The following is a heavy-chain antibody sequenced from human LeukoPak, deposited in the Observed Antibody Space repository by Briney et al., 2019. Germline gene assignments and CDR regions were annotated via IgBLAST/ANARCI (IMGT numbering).Heavy chain of an antibody. D-gene: IGHD6-19*01. CDR2: NYHSGTT. CDR1: GVAISRGGYA. J-gene: IGHJ5*02. Sequence: SETLSLTCAVSGVAISRGGYAWNWIRQPPGKGLEWIAYNYHSGTTYYNPSLKSRATISVDTSKNQFSLKLSSVTAADTAVYYCVRGRYSSGWFKDKNWFDPWGQGIPVTVSS. V-gene: IGHV4-30-4*07. CDR3: VRGRYSSGWFKDKNWFDP.